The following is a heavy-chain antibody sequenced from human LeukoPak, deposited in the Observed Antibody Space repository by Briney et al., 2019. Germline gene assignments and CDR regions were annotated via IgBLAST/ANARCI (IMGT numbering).Heavy chain of an antibody. Sequence: GGSLRLSCAASGFTVSSNYMSWVRQAPGKGLEWVSVIYSGGSTYYADSVKGRFTISRDNSKNTLYLQMNSLRAEDTAVYYCAREFGKAALESYYYMDVWGKGTTVTVSS. D-gene: IGHD6-13*01. CDR1: GFTVSSNY. J-gene: IGHJ6*03. CDR3: AREFGKAALESYYYMDV. CDR2: IYSGGST. V-gene: IGHV3-66*01.